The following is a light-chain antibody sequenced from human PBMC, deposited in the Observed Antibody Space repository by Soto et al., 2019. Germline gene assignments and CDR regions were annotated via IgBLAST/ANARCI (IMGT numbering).Light chain of an antibody. Sequence: DIVMTQSPLSLPVTLGQPTSISCRSSPSLVNSDGNTYLSSFKQRQGESPRRLIFKVSHRYSGGPDKFSGSGSCSDFKPEISGAEAEDGRTDDCVQVSHWPRSFGQGTRVEGK. V-gene: IGKV2-30*01. J-gene: IGKJ1*01. CDR2: KVS. CDR3: VQVSHWPRS. CDR1: PSLVNSDGNTY.